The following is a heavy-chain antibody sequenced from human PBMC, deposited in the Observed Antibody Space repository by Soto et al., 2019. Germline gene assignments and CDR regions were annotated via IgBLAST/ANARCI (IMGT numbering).Heavy chain of an antibody. CDR1: GGSITSYY. Sequence: QVQLQESGPGLVKPSETLSLTCTVPGGSITSYYWSWIRQSPGKGLESMGYIHYTGATNYNPSLKSRVTISVDTSKNQFSLKLSSVTAADAAVYYCARLRYSAYYVTYHLDYWGQGAVVTVSS. CDR2: IHYTGAT. J-gene: IGHJ4*02. V-gene: IGHV4-59*08. CDR3: ARLRYSAYYVTYHLDY. D-gene: IGHD5-12*01.